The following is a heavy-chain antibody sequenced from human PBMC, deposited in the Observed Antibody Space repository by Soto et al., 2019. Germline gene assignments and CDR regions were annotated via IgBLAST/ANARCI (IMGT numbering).Heavy chain of an antibody. CDR2: IYYSGST. V-gene: IGHV4-59*01. Sequence: SETLSLTCTVSGGSISSYYWSWIRQPPGKGLEWIGYIYYSGSTNYNPSLKSRVTISVDTSKNQFSLKLSSVTAADTAVYYCARDRRRVSYYYDSSGPDAFDIWGQGTMVT. D-gene: IGHD3-22*01. J-gene: IGHJ3*02. CDR3: ARDRRRVSYYYDSSGPDAFDI. CDR1: GGSISSYY.